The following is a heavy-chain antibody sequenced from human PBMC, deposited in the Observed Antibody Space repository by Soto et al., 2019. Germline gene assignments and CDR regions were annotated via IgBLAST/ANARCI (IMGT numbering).Heavy chain of an antibody. CDR1: SGSISSRY. Sequence: SETLSLTCTVSSGSISSRYWSWIRQSPEKGLEWIGYIYHTGRTNYNPSLKSRVTMSIDMSSNQYSLKLTSVTAADTAVYYCATGGRLNDYYYGMDVWGQGTTVTVSS. V-gene: IGHV4-59*11. CDR3: ATGGRLNDYYYGMDV. CDR2: IYHTGRT. J-gene: IGHJ6*02. D-gene: IGHD3-16*01.